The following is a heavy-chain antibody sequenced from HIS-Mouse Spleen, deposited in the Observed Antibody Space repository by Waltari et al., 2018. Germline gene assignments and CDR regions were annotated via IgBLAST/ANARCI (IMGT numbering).Heavy chain of an antibody. Sequence: QVQLVESGGCVVQPGRSLRLSCAASVFPFSSYAMHWVRQAPGKGLEWVAVISYDGSNKYYADSVKGRFTISRDNSKNTLYLQMNSLRAEDTAVYYCARDGKDTAMKDYWGQGTLVTVSS. CDR1: VFPFSSYA. D-gene: IGHD5-18*01. CDR2: ISYDGSNK. CDR3: ARDGKDTAMKDY. J-gene: IGHJ4*02. V-gene: IGHV3-30-3*01.